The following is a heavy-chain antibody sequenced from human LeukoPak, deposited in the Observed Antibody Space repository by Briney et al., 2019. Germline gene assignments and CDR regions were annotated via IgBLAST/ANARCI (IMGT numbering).Heavy chain of an antibody. CDR2: INPNSGGT. CDR1: GYTFTGYY. V-gene: IGHV1-2*02. Sequence: ASVKVSCKASGYTFTGYYMHWVRQAPGQGLEWMGWINPNSGGTNYAQKFQGRVTMTRDTSISTAYMELSRLRSDGTAVYYCASPPDYGDYLTFDYWGQGTLVTVSS. J-gene: IGHJ4*02. D-gene: IGHD4-17*01. CDR3: ASPPDYGDYLTFDY.